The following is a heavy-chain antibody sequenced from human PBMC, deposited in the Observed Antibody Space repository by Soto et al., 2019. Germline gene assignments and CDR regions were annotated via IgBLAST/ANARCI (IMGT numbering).Heavy chain of an antibody. CDR1: GFTFSSYA. Sequence: GGSLRLSCAASGFTFSSYAMSWVRQAPGKGLEWVSAISGSGGSTYYADSVKGRFTISRDNSKNTLYLQMNSLRAEDTAVYYCAPFRGFLEWLPSEDPWGQGTLVTVSS. D-gene: IGHD3-3*01. CDR3: APFRGFLEWLPSEDP. J-gene: IGHJ5*02. CDR2: ISGSGGST. V-gene: IGHV3-23*01.